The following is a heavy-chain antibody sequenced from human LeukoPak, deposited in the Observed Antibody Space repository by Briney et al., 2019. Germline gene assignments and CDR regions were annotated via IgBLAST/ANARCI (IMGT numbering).Heavy chain of an antibody. CDR3: AKDLWRADY. CDR1: GFTFSSYA. J-gene: IGHJ4*02. CDR2: IGGDAVST. Sequence: GGSLRLSCAASGFTFSSYAMSWVRQAPGKGLEWVSAIGGDAVSTYYADSVKGRFSISRDNSKNTLYLQMNSLRADDTAVYYCAKDLWRADYWGQGTLVTVSS. V-gene: IGHV3-23*01. D-gene: IGHD3-3*01.